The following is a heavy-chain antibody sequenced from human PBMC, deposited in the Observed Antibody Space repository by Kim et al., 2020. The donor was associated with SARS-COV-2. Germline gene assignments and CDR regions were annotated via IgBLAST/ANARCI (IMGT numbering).Heavy chain of an antibody. V-gene: IGHV1-18*01. J-gene: IGHJ4*02. Sequence: TNYAQKLQGRVTMTTDTSTSTAYMELRSLRSDDTAVYYCASFRGDYYFDYWGQGTLVTVSS. D-gene: IGHD4-17*01. CDR2: T. CDR3: ASFRGDYYFDY.